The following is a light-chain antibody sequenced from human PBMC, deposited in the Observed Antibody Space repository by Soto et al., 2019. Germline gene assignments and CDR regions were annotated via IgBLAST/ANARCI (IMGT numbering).Light chain of an antibody. J-gene: IGKJ4*01. CDR2: AAS. V-gene: IGKV1-39*01. CDR3: QQSYTAPLT. CDR1: QSISTY. Sequence: DIQMTQSPSSLSASVGDRVTISCRASQSISTYLNWYQQKPGKAPDLLIYAASSLQSGVPPRFSCSGSGTDFTLTIMSLQPEDFATYYCQQSYTAPLTFGGGTKVEIK.